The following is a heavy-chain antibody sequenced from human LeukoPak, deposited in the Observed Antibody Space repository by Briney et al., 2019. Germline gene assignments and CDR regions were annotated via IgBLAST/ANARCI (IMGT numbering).Heavy chain of an antibody. CDR1: GFTFRTYV. V-gene: IGHV3-64D*06. CDR2: ISGDGYST. CDR3: VKAQGYCSGGTCYFDY. D-gene: IGHD2-15*01. J-gene: IGHJ4*02. Sequence: GASLRLSCSASGFTFRTYVMYWVRQAPGRGLEYVSAISGDGYSTYADSVKGRITISRDNSKNTLYLQMSSLRAEDTAVYYCVKAQGYCSGGTCYFDYWGQGTLVTVSS.